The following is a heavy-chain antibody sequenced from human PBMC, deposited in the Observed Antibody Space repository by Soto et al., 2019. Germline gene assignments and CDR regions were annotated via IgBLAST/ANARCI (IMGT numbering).Heavy chain of an antibody. CDR2: ISGSGGST. J-gene: IGHJ4*02. V-gene: IGHV3-23*01. CDR1: GFTFSSYA. Sequence: GGSLRLSCAASGFTFSSYAVSWVRQAPGKGLEWVSAISGSGGSTYYADSVKGRFTISRDNSKNALYLQMTSLRAEDTAVYYCAKEVEMATDGLFDYWGQGTLVTVSS. D-gene: IGHD2-21*01. CDR3: AKEVEMATDGLFDY.